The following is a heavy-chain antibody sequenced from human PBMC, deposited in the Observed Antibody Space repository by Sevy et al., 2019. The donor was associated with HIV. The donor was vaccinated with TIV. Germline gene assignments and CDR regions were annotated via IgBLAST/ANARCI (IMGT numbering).Heavy chain of an antibody. D-gene: IGHD6-13*01. CDR1: GFTFSIYW. CDR2: ISSDGSST. V-gene: IGHV3-74*01. CDR3: ARDGRAAGDFDY. J-gene: IGHJ4*02. Sequence: GGSLRLSCAASGFTFSIYWMHWVRHAPGKGLVWVSRISSDGSSTTYADSVRGRFTISRDNAKNTLYLQMNSLRAEATAVYYCARDGRAAGDFDYWGQGTLVTVSS.